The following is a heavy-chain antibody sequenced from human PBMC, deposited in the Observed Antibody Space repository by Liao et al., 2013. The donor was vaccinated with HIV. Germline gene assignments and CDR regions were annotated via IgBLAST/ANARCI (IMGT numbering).Heavy chain of an antibody. CDR1: GGSISSSSYY. V-gene: IGHV4-39*07. D-gene: IGHD3-3*01. CDR2: IYYSGST. J-gene: IGHJ4*02. Sequence: QVQLQESGPGLVKPSETLSLTCTVSGGSISSSSYYWGWIRQPPGKGLEWIGSIYYSGSTYYNPSLKSRVTISVDTSKNQFSLKLSSVTAADTAVYYCARDQRPYYDFWSGYYFDYWGQGTLVTVSS. CDR3: ARDQRPYYDFWSGYYFDY.